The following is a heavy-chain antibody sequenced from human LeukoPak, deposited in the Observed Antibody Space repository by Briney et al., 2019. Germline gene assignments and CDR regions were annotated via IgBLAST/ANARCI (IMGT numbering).Heavy chain of an antibody. V-gene: IGHV4-39*07. Sequence: SETLSLTCTVSGGSISSSSYYWGWIRQPPGKGLEWIGSIYYSGSTYYNPSLKSRVTISVDTSKNQFSLKLSSVTAADTAVYYCARHLVGWRYYDSSGLRAFDIWGQGTMVTVSS. J-gene: IGHJ3*02. D-gene: IGHD3-22*01. CDR3: ARHLVGWRYYDSSGLRAFDI. CDR2: IYYSGST. CDR1: GGSISSSSYY.